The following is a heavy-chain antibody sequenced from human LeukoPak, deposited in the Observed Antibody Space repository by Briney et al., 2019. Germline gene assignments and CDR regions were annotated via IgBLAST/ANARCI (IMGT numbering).Heavy chain of an antibody. V-gene: IGHV3-23*01. CDR1: GFTFSSYA. CDR2: ISGSGGST. CDR3: ANYGIWFGELFSSY. Sequence: PGGSLRLSCAASGFTFSSYAMSWVRQAPGKGPEWVSAISGSGGSTYYADSVKGRFTISRDNSKNTLYLQMNSLRAEDTAVYYCANYGIWFGELFSSYWGQGTLVTVSS. D-gene: IGHD3-10*01. J-gene: IGHJ4*02.